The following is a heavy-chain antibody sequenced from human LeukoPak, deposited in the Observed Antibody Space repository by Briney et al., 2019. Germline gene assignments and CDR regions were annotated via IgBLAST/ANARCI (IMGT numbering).Heavy chain of an antibody. CDR3: ARSQGIAAANWFDP. CDR1: GFTFSSYA. Sequence: QPGGSLRLSCAASGFTFSSYAMHWVRQAPGKGLEWVAVISYDGSNKYYADSVKGRFTISRDNSKNTLYLQMNSLRAEDTAVYYCARSQGIAAANWFDPWGQGTLVTVSS. CDR2: ISYDGSNK. V-gene: IGHV3-30-3*01. D-gene: IGHD6-13*01. J-gene: IGHJ5*02.